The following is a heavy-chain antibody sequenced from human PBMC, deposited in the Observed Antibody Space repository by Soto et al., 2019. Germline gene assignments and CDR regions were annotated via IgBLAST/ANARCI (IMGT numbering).Heavy chain of an antibody. J-gene: IGHJ4*02. Sequence: GGSLRLSCAASGFTFSSYAMHWVRQAPGKGLEYVSAISSNGGSTYYANSVKGRFTISRDNSKNTLYLQMGSLRAEDMAVYYCASSSTSEGYFDYWGQGTLVTVSS. CDR2: ISSNGGST. CDR3: ASSSTSEGYFDY. V-gene: IGHV3-64*01. CDR1: GFTFSSYA. D-gene: IGHD2-2*01.